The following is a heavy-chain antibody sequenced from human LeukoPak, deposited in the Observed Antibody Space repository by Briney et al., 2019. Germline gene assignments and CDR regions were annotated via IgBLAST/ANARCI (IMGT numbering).Heavy chain of an antibody. CDR3: TTDSAAAAGFDY. J-gene: IGHJ4*02. V-gene: IGHV3-48*04. Sequence: GGSLRLSCAASGFTFSSNSMNWVRQAPGKGLEWVSYISSTGGTIYYADSMKGRFTISRDNAKNSLYLQMNSLRVEDTAVYYCTTDSAAAAGFDYWGQGTLVTVSS. D-gene: IGHD6-13*01. CDR2: ISSTGGTI. CDR1: GFTFSSNS.